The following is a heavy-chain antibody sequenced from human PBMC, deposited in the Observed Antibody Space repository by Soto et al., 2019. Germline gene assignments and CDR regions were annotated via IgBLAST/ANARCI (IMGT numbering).Heavy chain of an antibody. J-gene: IGHJ6*02. CDR3: ARELHGGSYGMDV. CDR2: ITTAGDT. V-gene: IGHV3-13*01. Sequence: EVQVVESGGGLVQPGGSLRLSCAVSGFTFSNYDMHWFRQVTGKGLEWVSGITTAGDTYYSGSVKGRFTISREKAKNSLYLQMNGLSAGDTAVYYWARELHGGSYGMDVWGQGTTVTVSS. CDR1: GFTFSNYD.